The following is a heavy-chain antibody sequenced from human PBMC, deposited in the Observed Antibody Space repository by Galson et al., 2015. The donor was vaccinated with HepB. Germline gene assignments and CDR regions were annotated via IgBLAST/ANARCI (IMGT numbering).Heavy chain of an antibody. CDR1: GYTFSSYS. CDR2: ISAYNGYT. V-gene: IGHV1-18*01. CDR3: ARGALVVVVDATQNNWFDP. J-gene: IGHJ5*02. Sequence: SVKVSCKASGYTFSSYSITWVRQAPGQGLEWVGWISAYNGYTSYAQKFQGRVTMTIDTSTNTAYMELRSLRSDDTAVYYCARGALVVVVDATQNNWFDPWGQGTLVTVSS. D-gene: IGHD2-15*01.